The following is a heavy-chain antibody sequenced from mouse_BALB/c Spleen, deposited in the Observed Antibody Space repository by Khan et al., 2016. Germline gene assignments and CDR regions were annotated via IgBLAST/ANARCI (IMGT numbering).Heavy chain of an antibody. CDR1: GYTFTNYG. CDR2: INTYTGEP. J-gene: IGHJ2*01. V-gene: IGHV9-3-1*01. Sequence: QIQLVQSGPELKKPGETVKISCKASGYTFTNYGMNWVKEAPGKGLKWMGWINTYTGEPTYADDFKGRFAFSLETSASTAYLQLNNLKNEDTATYVCASDYGSSYPLDYWGQGTTLTVSS. D-gene: IGHD1-1*01. CDR3: ASDYGSSYPLDY.